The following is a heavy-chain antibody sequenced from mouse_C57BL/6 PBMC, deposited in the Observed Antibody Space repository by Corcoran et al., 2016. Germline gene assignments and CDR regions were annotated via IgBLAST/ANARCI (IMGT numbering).Heavy chain of an antibody. J-gene: IGHJ3*01. D-gene: IGHD1-1*01. Sequence: QIQLVQSGPELKKPGETVKISCKASGYTFTTYGMSWVKQAPGKGLKWMGWINTYSGVPTYADDFKGRFAFSLETSASTAYLQINNLKNEDTATYCCARFLITTVVADWGQGTLVTVSA. CDR3: ARFLITTVVAD. CDR2: INTYSGVP. CDR1: GYTFTTYG. V-gene: IGHV9-3*01.